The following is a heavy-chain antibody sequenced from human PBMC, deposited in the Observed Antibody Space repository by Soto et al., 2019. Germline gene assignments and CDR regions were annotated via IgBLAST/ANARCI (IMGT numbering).Heavy chain of an antibody. CDR2: ISYDGSNK. Sequence: QPGGSLRLSCAASGFTFSSYGMHWVRQAPGKGLEWVAVISYDGSNKYYADSVKGRFTISRDNSKNTLYLQMNSLRAEDTAVYYCAKTRGNSLSTPWFDPWGQGTLVTVSS. CDR1: GFTFSSYG. V-gene: IGHV3-30*18. D-gene: IGHD2-21*02. J-gene: IGHJ5*02. CDR3: AKTRGNSLSTPWFDP.